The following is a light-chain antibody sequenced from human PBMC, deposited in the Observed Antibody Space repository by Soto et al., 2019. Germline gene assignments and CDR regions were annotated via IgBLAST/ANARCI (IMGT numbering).Light chain of an antibody. V-gene: IGKV3-15*01. CDR3: QQYNFWPPLT. Sequence: EIVMTQSPATLSVSPGERATLSCRASQSVNSNLAWYRQKPGQAPRLLISDASTRATGVPARFSGSGSGTEFPLPLRRLEFEDFGIYFFQQYNFWPPLTFGGGTKVEIK. CDR2: DAS. J-gene: IGKJ4*01. CDR1: QSVNSN.